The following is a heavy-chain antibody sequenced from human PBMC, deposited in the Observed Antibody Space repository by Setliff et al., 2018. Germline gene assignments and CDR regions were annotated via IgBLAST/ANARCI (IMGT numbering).Heavy chain of an antibody. CDR2: ISWNGAST. Sequence: ETLSLTCAASGFTFDDYVFSWVRQAPGKGLEWVSGISWNGASTGYTDSVKGRFTVSRDNAQNSLYLEMKSLRTEDTALYYCARGLTVFGVVFPDAFDIWGRGTVVTVSS. V-gene: IGHV3-20*04. D-gene: IGHD3-3*01. J-gene: IGHJ3*02. CDR1: GFTFDDYV. CDR3: ARGLTVFGVVFPDAFDI.